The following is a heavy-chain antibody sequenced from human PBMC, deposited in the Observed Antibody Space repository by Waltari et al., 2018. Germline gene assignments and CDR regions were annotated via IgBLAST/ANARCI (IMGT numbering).Heavy chain of an antibody. CDR1: GFTFSNHA. Sequence: QLVESGGALLQPGGSLRLSCAASGFTFSNHAMRWVRQAPGKGLEWVSAISGSGDITYYADSVEGRFTISRDNSKNTLYLQMNSLRAEDTAVYYCAKDRAYYDSSGWAYYYYMDVWGKGTMVTVSS. CDR2: ISGSGDIT. J-gene: IGHJ6*03. D-gene: IGHD3-22*01. V-gene: IGHV3-23*04. CDR3: AKDRAYYDSSGWAYYYYMDV.